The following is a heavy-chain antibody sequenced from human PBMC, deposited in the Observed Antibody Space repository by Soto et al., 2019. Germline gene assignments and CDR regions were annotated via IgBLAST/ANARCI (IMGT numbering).Heavy chain of an antibody. CDR3: AKELEHAFDT. J-gene: IGHJ3*02. CDR2: ISYDGSDK. Sequence: QVQLVESGGGVVQPGRSLRLSCAASGFTFSSYAMHWVRQAPGKGLEWVAVISYDGSDKYYADSVKGRFTISRDNSKNTLYLQMNSLRAEDTAVYDCAKELEHAFDTGGQGTMVTVSS. CDR1: GFTFSSYA. V-gene: IGHV3-30-3*01.